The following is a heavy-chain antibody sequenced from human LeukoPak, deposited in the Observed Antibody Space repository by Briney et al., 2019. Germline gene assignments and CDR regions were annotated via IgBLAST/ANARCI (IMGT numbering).Heavy chain of an antibody. V-gene: IGHV1-46*01. D-gene: IGHD4-17*01. J-gene: IGHJ4*02. CDR3: ARDSADYGDYDY. CDR2: INPSAGST. CDR1: GYTFTSYY. Sequence: ASVKVSCKASGYTFTSYYVHWVRQAPGLGLEWMGIINPSAGSTGYAQKFQGRVTMTRDTSTSTVYMELSSLRSEDTAVYYCARDSADYGDYDYWGQGTLVTVSS.